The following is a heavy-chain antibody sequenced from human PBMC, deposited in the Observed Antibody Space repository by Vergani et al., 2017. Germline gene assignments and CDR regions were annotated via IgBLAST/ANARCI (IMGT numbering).Heavy chain of an antibody. CDR3: ARDNVEMATIYFDY. J-gene: IGHJ4*02. CDR2: ISSSSSYI. CDR1: GFTFSSYS. D-gene: IGHD5-24*01. Sequence: EVQLVESGGGLVKPGGSLRLSCAASGFTFSSYSMNWVRQAPGKGLEWVSSISSSSSYIYYADSVKGRFTISRDNAKNSLYLPMNSLRAEDTAVYYCARDNVEMATIYFDYWGQGTLVTVSS. V-gene: IGHV3-21*01.